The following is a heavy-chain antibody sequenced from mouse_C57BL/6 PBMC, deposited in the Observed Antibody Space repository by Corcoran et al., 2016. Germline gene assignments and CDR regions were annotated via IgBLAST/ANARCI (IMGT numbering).Heavy chain of an antibody. CDR2: IFAGSGST. CDR1: GYTFTDYY. J-gene: IGHJ2*01. V-gene: IGHV1-75*01. CDR3: ARSLRDSSGLFDY. D-gene: IGHD3-2*02. Sequence: QVQLQQSGPELVKPGASVKISCKASGYTFTDYYINWVKQRPGQGLEWIGWIFAGSGSTYYNEKFKGKATLTVEKSSSTAYMLLSSLTSEDSAVYFCARSLRDSSGLFDYWGQGTTLTVSS.